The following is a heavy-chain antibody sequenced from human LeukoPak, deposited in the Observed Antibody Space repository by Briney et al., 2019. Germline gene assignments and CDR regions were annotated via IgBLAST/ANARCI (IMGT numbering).Heavy chain of an antibody. Sequence: GGSLRLSCAASGFSFSLYAMNWVRQAPGKGLEWVSTIIETGASPYYADAVRGRFTVSRDSSKNMFYLQMNSLRAEDTAIYYCARRGAGSGGLDYWGQGTLVTVSS. V-gene: IGHV3-23*01. CDR3: ARRGAGSGGLDY. D-gene: IGHD6-19*01. J-gene: IGHJ4*02. CDR2: IIETGASP. CDR1: GFSFSLYA.